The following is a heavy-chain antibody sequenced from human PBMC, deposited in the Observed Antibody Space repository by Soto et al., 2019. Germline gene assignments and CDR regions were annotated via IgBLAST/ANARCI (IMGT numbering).Heavy chain of an antibody. CDR2: LIPILGTT. D-gene: IGHD6-19*01. CDR3: ARASGYVSGWYHDY. CDR1: GGTFSSGA. V-gene: IGHV1-69*13. J-gene: IGHJ4*02. Sequence: SVKVSCKASGGTFSSGAVSWVRQAPGQGLEWMGGLIPILGTTHYAQKFQGRVTITADESTNTAYMELSSLRSDDTAVYYCARASGYVSGWYHDYWGQGTRVTVSS.